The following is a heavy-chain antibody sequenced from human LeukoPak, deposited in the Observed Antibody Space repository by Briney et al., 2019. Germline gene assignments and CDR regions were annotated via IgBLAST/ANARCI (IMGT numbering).Heavy chain of an antibody. Sequence: GASVKVSCKASGYTFTSYYMHWVRQAPGQGLEWMGMINPSGGSTSYAQKFQGRVTMTRDTSTSTVYMELSSLRSEDTAVYYCARGLRPERRYYYDSSGYHFDYWGQGTLVTVSS. CDR1: GYTFTSYY. J-gene: IGHJ4*02. CDR2: INPSGGST. D-gene: IGHD3-22*01. V-gene: IGHV1-46*01. CDR3: ARGLRPERRYYYDSSGYHFDY.